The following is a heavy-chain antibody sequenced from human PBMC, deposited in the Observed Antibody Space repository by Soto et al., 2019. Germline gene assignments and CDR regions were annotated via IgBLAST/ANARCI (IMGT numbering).Heavy chain of an antibody. Sequence: ASVKVSCKASGYTFTSYTIHWVRPAPGQRLEGMGRNNAGSGNTKYSQKFQGRVPITRDTSASGAYMELSSLRSEDTAVYYCARGPFVVTMVRGVPYYFDYWGQGTLVSVSS. D-gene: IGHD3-10*01. CDR1: GYTFTSYT. V-gene: IGHV1-3*01. CDR2: NNAGSGNT. CDR3: ARGPFVVTMVRGVPYYFDY. J-gene: IGHJ4*02.